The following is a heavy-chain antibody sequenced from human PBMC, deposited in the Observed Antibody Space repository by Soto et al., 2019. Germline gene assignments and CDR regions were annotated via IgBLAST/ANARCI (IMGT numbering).Heavy chain of an antibody. D-gene: IGHD1-26*01. CDR2: ISGSGGST. V-gene: IGHV3-23*01. J-gene: IGHJ6*03. Sequence: GGSLRLSCAASGFTFSSYAMSWVRQAPGKGLEWVSAISGSGGSTYYADSVKGRFTISRDNSKNTLYLQMNSLRAVDTAVYYCAKDTGGSGSYYYYYYMDVWGKGTTVTVSS. CDR1: GFTFSSYA. CDR3: AKDTGGSGSYYYYYYMDV.